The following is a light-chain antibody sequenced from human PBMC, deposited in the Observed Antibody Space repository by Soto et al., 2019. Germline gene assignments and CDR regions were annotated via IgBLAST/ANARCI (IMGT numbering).Light chain of an antibody. Sequence: QSALTQPRSVSGSPGQSVTISCTGTSSDVGGYNYVSWYQQHPGKAPKLMIYDVSKRPSGVPDRFSGSKSGNTASLTISGLQDEDEAAYYCCSYAGSLREYVFGTGTKVTVL. J-gene: IGLJ1*01. CDR2: DVS. V-gene: IGLV2-11*01. CDR3: CSYAGSLREYV. CDR1: SSDVGGYNY.